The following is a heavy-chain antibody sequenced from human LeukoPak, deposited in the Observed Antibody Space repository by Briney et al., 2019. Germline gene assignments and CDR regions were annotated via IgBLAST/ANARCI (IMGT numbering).Heavy chain of an antibody. D-gene: IGHD2-15*01. Sequence: SETLSLTCAVSGGSISSGGYSWSWIRQPPGKGLEWIGYIYHSGSTYYNPSLKSRVTISVDRSKNQFSLKLSSVTAADTAVYYCAREVHSRGNWFDPWGQGTLVTVSS. V-gene: IGHV4-30-2*01. CDR1: GGSISSGGYS. J-gene: IGHJ5*02. CDR3: AREVHSRGNWFDP. CDR2: IYHSGST.